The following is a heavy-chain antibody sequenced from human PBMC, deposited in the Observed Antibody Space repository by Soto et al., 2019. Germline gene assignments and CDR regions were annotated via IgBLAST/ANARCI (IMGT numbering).Heavy chain of an antibody. V-gene: IGHV4-34*01. J-gene: IGHJ4*02. CDR1: GGSFSGYY. CDR2: INHSGST. D-gene: IGHD6-13*01. CDR3: ASHLYSSSWYSVDY. Sequence: SETLSLTCAVYGGSFSGYYWSWIRQPPGKGLEWIGEINHSGSTNYNPSLKSRVTISVDTSKNQFSLKLSSVTAADTAVYYCASHLYSSSWYSVDYWGQGTLVNVSS.